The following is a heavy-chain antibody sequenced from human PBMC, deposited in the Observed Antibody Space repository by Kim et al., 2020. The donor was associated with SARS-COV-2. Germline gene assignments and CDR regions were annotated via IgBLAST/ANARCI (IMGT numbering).Heavy chain of an antibody. CDR3: AKDDSTYSGYDFDY. V-gene: IGHV3-33*06. Sequence: GGSLRLSCAASGFTFSSYGMHWVRQAPGKGLEWVAVIWYDGSNKYYADSVKGRFTISRDNSKNTLYLQMNSLRAEDTAVYYCAKDDSTYSGYDFDYWGQGTLVTVSS. CDR2: IWYDGSNK. CDR1: GFTFSSYG. D-gene: IGHD5-12*01. J-gene: IGHJ4*02.